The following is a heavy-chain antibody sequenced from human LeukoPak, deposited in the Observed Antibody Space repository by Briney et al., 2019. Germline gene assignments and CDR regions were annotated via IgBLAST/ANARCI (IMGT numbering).Heavy chain of an antibody. Sequence: TGGSLRLSCAASGFSFSIYFMNWVRQAPGKRLEWVSAISRTSEYIHYADSVRGRFAISRDNAKNSVYLQMNSLRAEDTAVYFWAGGGDFDYWGQGTLVSVSS. CDR3: AGGGDFDY. CDR2: ISRTSEYI. CDR1: GFSFSIYF. V-gene: IGHV3-21*01. D-gene: IGHD3-16*01. J-gene: IGHJ4*02.